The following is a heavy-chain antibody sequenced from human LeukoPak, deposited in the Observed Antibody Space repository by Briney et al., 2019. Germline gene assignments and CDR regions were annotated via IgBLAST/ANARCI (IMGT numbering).Heavy chain of an antibody. CDR3: ARNTYYYDSSGYYDYFDY. CDR2: FDPEDGET. D-gene: IGHD3-22*01. V-gene: IGHV1-24*01. J-gene: IGHJ4*02. Sequence: ASVKVSCKVSGYTLTELSMHWVRQAPGKGLEWMGGFDPEDGETIYAQKFQGRVTMTEDTSTDTAYMELSSLRSEDTAVYYCARNTYYYDSSGYYDYFDYWGQGTLVTVSS. CDR1: GYTLTELS.